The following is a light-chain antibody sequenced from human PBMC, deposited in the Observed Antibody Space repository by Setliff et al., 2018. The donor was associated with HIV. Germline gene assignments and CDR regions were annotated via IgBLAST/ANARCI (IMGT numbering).Light chain of an antibody. V-gene: IGLV2-11*01. J-gene: IGLJ2*01. CDR2: DVS. CDR1: SSDVGGYNY. Sequence: QSALTQPRSVSGSPGQSVTISCTGTSSDVGGYNYVSWYQQHPGKAPKLMIYDVSKRPSGVPDRFSGSKSGNTASLTISGLQAEDEADYYCCSYAGSYIHVVFGGGTKSPS. CDR3: CSYAGSYIHVV.